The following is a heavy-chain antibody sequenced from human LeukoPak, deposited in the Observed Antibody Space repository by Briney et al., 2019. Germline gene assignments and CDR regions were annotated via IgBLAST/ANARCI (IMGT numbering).Heavy chain of an antibody. J-gene: IGHJ3*02. CDR2: ITSDGSKT. D-gene: IGHD2-2*01. Sequence: GGSLRLSCAASGFTFSSYAMSWVRQAPGKGPVWVSRITSDGSKTDYADSVKGRFTIARDNTRNTLYLQMNSLRSEDTAVYYCARSRDAAFDIWGRGTMVTVSS. CDR1: GFTFSSYA. CDR3: ARSRDAAFDI. V-gene: IGHV3-74*01.